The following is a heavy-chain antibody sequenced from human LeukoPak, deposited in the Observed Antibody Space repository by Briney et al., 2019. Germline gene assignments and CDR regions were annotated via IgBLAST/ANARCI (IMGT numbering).Heavy chain of an antibody. Sequence: GRSMRLACAASGFTFSSYGMHRVRQAPGKGLEWVAVISYDGSNKYYADSVKGRFTISRDNSKNTLYLQMNSLRAEDTAVYYCAKVPGVLDSGYWGQGTLVTVSS. CDR2: ISYDGSNK. CDR1: GFTFSSYG. J-gene: IGHJ4*02. D-gene: IGHD3-10*01. V-gene: IGHV3-30*18. CDR3: AKVPGVLDSGY.